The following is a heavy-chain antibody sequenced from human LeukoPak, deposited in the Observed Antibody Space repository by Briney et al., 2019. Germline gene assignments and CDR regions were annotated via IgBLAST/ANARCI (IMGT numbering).Heavy chain of an antibody. Sequence: SETLSLTCTVSGGSISSSSYYWGWIRQPPGKGLEWIGSIYYSGSTYYNPSLKSRVTISVDTSKNQFSLKLSSVTAADTAVYYCARDIGGYCDSWGQGTLVTVSS. CDR3: ARDIGGYCDS. D-gene: IGHD2-21*01. CDR2: IYYSGST. J-gene: IGHJ4*02. V-gene: IGHV4-39*07. CDR1: GGSISSSSYY.